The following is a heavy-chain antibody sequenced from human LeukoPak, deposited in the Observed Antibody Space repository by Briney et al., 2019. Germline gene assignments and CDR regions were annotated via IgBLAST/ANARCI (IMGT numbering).Heavy chain of an antibody. CDR3: ARHGSGSYYVWFDP. V-gene: IGHV4-39*01. J-gene: IGHJ5*02. CDR2: IYYSGSA. Sequence: PSETLSLTCTVSGGSISSSSYYWGWIRQPPGKGLEWIGSIYYSGSAYYNPSLKSRVTISVDTSKNQLSLKLSSVSAADTAVYYCARHGSGSYYVWFDPWGQGTLDTVSS. CDR1: GGSISSSSYY. D-gene: IGHD1-26*01.